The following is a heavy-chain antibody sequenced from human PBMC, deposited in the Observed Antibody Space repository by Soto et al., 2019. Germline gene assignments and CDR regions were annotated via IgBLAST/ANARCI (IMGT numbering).Heavy chain of an antibody. CDR3: ARAYYVVLSGDSVAHGVDV. J-gene: IGHJ3*01. Sequence: WTWIRQPPGKGLEWIGEINHIGTTNYNPSLESRVTISADTSKNQVSLRLTSVTAAATAVYYCARAYYVVLSGDSVAHGVDVWGQGTMVIVSS. V-gene: IGHV4-34*01. CDR2: INHIGTT. D-gene: IGHD3-3*01.